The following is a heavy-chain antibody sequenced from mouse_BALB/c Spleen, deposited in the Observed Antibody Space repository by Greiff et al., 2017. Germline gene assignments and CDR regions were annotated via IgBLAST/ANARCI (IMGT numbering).Heavy chain of an antibody. V-gene: IGHV5-4*02. J-gene: IGHJ4*01. D-gene: IGHD2-4*01. CDR1: GFTFSDYY. CDR3: ARSTMITTRYAMDY. CDR2: ISDGGSYT. Sequence: EVNVVESGGGLVKPGGSLKLSCAASGFTFSDYYMYWVRQTPEKRLEWVATISDGGSYTYYPDSVKGRFTISRDNAKNNLYLQMSSLKSEDTAMYYCARSTMITTRYAMDYWGQGTSVTVSS.